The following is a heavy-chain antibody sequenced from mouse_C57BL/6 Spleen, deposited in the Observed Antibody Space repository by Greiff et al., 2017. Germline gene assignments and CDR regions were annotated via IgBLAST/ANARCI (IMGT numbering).Heavy chain of an antibody. V-gene: IGHV1-81*01. D-gene: IGHD1-1*01. CDR2: IYPRSGNT. J-gene: IGHJ1*03. CDR1: GYTFTSYG. Sequence: QVQLQQSGAELARPGASVKLSCKASGYTFTSYGISWVKQRTGQGLEWIGEIYPRSGNTYYNEKFKGKATLTADKSSSTAYMELRSLTSEDSAVYFCARKSYYYGSSYGYFDVWGTGTTVTVSS. CDR3: ARKSYYYGSSYGYFDV.